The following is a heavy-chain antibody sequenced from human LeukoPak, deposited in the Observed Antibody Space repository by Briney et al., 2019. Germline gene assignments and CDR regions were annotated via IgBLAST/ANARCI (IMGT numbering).Heavy chain of an antibody. CDR1: GFTLSNAW. V-gene: IGHV3-15*01. J-gene: IGHJ4*02. D-gene: IGHD1-1*01. CDR2: IKSKGDGGTI. Sequence: KPGGSLRLSCAASGFTLSNAWMSWVRQAPGKGLEWVGLIKSKGDGGTIDYAAPVKGRFTISRDDSKNTVYLQMNSLKTEDTAVYYCTTKVGTRHIIWFDYWGQGTLVTVSS. CDR3: TTKVGTRHIIWFDY.